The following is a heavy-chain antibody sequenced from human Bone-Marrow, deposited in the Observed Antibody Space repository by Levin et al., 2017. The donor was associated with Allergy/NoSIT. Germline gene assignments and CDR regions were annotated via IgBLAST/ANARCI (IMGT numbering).Heavy chain of an antibody. V-gene: IGHV3-74*01. CDR2: INSDGSST. D-gene: IGHD5-18*01. CDR3: ARDVSGLWLLSGWFDA. CDR1: FFPFLPSC. Sequence: SLLLSFSSSFFPFLPSCLHWVRQVPRKGLVWVARINSDGSSTYYADFVKGRFTVARAHAKNTLYLQMNSLRGEDTALYYCARDVSGLWLLSGWFDAWGQGTLVTVSS. J-gene: IGHJ5*02.